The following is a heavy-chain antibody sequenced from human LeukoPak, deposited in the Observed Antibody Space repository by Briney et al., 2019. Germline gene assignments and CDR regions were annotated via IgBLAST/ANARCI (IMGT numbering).Heavy chain of an antibody. J-gene: IGHJ2*01. CDR2: INHSGST. CDR1: GGSFSGYY. V-gene: IGHV4-34*01. Sequence: SETLSLTCAVYGGSFSGYYWSWIRQPPGKGLEWIGEINHSGSTNYNPSLKSRVTISVDTSKNQFSLKLSSVTAADTAVYYCARGYWYFDLWGRGTLVTVSS. CDR3: ARGYWYFDL.